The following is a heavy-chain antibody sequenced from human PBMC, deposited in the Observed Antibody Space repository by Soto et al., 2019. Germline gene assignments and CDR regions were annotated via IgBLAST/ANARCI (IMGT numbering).Heavy chain of an antibody. CDR2: INAGNGNT. D-gene: IGHD5-12*01. J-gene: IGHJ3*02. CDR3: ASTIVATILDAFDI. V-gene: IGHV1-3*01. Sequence: ASVKVSCKSSGYTFTIYAMHWVRQAPGQRLEWMGWINAGNGNTKYSQKFQGRVTITRDTSASTAYMGLSSLRSEDTAVYYCASTIVATILDAFDIWGQGTMVPVSS. CDR1: GYTFTIYA.